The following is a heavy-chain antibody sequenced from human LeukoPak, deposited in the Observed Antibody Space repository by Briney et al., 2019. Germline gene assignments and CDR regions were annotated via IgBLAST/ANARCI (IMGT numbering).Heavy chain of an antibody. CDR2: ISSSGSTI. CDR1: GFTFSDYY. V-gene: IGHV3-11*01. Sequence: GGSLRLSCAASGFTFSDYYMSWIRQAPGKGLEWVSYISSSGSTIYYADSVKGRFTISRDNAKNSLYLQMNSLRAEDTAVYYCARDGVGYGDYEFYHYYYYGMDVWGQGTTVTVSS. J-gene: IGHJ6*02. CDR3: ARDGVGYGDYEFYHYYYYGMDV. D-gene: IGHD4-17*01.